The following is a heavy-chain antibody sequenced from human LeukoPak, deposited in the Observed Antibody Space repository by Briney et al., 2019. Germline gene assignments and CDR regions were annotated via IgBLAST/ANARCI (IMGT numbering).Heavy chain of an antibody. J-gene: IGHJ6*03. CDR1: GFTFSSYA. CDR2: SLRGNGDT. CDR3: ARDASGYYYYMDV. D-gene: IGHD3-16*01. Sequence: PGGSLRLSCAASGFTFSSYAMSWVREAPARGLEWVSSLRGNGDTFYADSVKGRFTISRDNAKNSLYLQMNSLRAEDTAVYYCARDASGYYYYMDVWGKGTTVTVSS. V-gene: IGHV3-21*01.